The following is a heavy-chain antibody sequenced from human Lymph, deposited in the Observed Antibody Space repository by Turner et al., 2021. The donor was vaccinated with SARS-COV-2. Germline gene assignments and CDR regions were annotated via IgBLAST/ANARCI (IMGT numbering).Heavy chain of an antibody. D-gene: IGHD3-22*01. CDR2: ISYDGSDK. CDR1: GFLFSSYA. V-gene: IGHV3-30*04. Sequence: QVQLVESGGGVVQPGRSLRLSCAASGFLFSSYAMHWVRQAPGKGLEWVAFISYDGSDKYYADSVKGRFTFSRDNSKNTLYLQMNSLRAEDTAVYYCARDRDSSGWVDYWGQGTLVTVSS. J-gene: IGHJ4*02. CDR3: ARDRDSSGWVDY.